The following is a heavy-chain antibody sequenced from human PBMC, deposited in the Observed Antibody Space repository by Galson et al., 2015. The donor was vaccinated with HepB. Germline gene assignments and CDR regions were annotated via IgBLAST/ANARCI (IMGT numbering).Heavy chain of an antibody. V-gene: IGHV4-61*02. CDR2: IYTSGST. CDR1: GGSISSGSYY. J-gene: IGHJ4*02. CDR3: ARENADGFDY. Sequence: LSLTCTVSGGSISSGSYYWSWIRQPAGKGLEWIGRIYTSGSTNYNPSLKSRVTMSVDTSKNQFSLKLSSVTAADTAVYYCARENADGFDYWGQGTLVTVSS.